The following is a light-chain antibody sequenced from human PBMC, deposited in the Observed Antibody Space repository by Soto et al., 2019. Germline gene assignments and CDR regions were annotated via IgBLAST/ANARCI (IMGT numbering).Light chain of an antibody. CDR3: QQSYSTPQT. CDR1: QGIITY. Sequence: DIKLTQSPSSLSASVGDRVTITCRASQGIITYLNWYQQKPGKAPNLLSYSSSTLQSGVPSRFSGSGSGTDFTLTISSLQPEDFATYYCQQSYSTPQTFGQGSKVDIK. CDR2: SSS. J-gene: IGKJ1*01. V-gene: IGKV1-39*01.